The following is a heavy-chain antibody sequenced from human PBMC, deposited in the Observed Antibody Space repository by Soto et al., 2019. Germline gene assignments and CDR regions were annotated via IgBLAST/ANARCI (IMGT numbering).Heavy chain of an antibody. CDR3: AGRTSRTSVEFFYGGLSGYNWVDP. Sequence: SETLSLNCSVSGGSISNPIYYWAWIRQPPGKGLEWIRSIFYSGSAYYNPSLKSRVTMSVDTSQNQFSLKLSSVTAADTAVYYSAGRTSRTSVEFFYGGLSGYNWVDPWGRGTLVTVSS. CDR2: IFYSGSA. D-gene: IGHD3-16*01. J-gene: IGHJ5*01. CDR1: GGSISNPIYY. V-gene: IGHV4-39*01.